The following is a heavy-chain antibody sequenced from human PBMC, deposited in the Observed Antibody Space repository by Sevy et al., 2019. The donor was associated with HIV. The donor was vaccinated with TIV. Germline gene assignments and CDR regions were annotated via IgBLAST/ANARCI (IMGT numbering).Heavy chain of an antibody. V-gene: IGHV3-21*01. CDR2: ISASSNYI. J-gene: IGHJ4*02. CDR3: ARGAGVDCSGSSCCLDFDY. D-gene: IGHD2-2*01. CDR1: GFTFSSYS. Sequence: GGSLRLSCAASGFTFSSYSMNWVRQAPGKGLEWVSYISASSNYIYYADSLKGRFTNSRDNAKNSLYLQMNSLRADDTALYYCARGAGVDCSGSSCCLDFDYWGQGTLVTVSS.